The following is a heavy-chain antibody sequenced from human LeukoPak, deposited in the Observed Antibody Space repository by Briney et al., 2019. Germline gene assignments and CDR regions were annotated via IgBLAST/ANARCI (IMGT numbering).Heavy chain of an antibody. J-gene: IGHJ3*02. CDR1: GYTLTELS. CDR2: FDPEDGET. CDR3: ATASPPEAYCGGDCAGDAFDI. Sequence: ASVKLSCKVSGYTLTELSMHWVRQAPGKGLEWMGGFDPEDGETIYAQKFQGRVTMTEDTSTDTAYMELSSLRSEDTAVYYCATASPPEAYCGGDCAGDAFDIWGQGTMVTVSS. D-gene: IGHD2-21*01. V-gene: IGHV1-24*01.